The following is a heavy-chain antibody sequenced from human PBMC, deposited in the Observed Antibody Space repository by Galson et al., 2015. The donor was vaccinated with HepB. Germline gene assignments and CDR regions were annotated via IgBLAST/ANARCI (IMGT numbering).Heavy chain of an antibody. D-gene: IGHD2-2*01. CDR1: GFTFSSYG. Sequence: SLRLSCAASGFTFSSYGMHWVRQAPGKGLEWVAVISYDGSNKYYADSVKGRFTISRDNSKNTLYLQMNSLRAEDTAVYYCAKDRGCSSTSCYDPYYYYGMDVWGQGTTVTVSS. V-gene: IGHV3-30*18. CDR2: ISYDGSNK. J-gene: IGHJ6*02. CDR3: AKDRGCSSTSCYDPYYYYGMDV.